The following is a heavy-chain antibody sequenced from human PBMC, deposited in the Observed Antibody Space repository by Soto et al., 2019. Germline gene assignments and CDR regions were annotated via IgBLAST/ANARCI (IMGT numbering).Heavy chain of an antibody. CDR3: AKDTVVVPAASFDY. Sequence: EVQLVESGGGLVQPGRSLRLSCAASGFTFDDYAMHWVRQAPGKGLEWVSGISWNSGSIGYADSVKGRFTISRDNAKNSLYLQMNSLRAEDTALYYCAKDTVVVPAASFDYWGQGTLVTVSS. CDR2: ISWNSGSI. CDR1: GFTFDDYA. V-gene: IGHV3-9*01. D-gene: IGHD2-2*01. J-gene: IGHJ4*02.